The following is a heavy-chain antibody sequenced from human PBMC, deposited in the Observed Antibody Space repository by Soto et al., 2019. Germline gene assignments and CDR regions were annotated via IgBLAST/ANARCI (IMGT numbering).Heavy chain of an antibody. V-gene: IGHV3-23*01. CDR1: GFTFSSYA. J-gene: IGHJ4*02. CDR2: ISGSGGST. Sequence: HPGGSLRLSCAASGFTFSSYAMSWVRQAPGKGLEWVSAISGSGGSTYCADSVKGRFTISRDNSKNTLYLQMNSLRAEDTAVYYCAKGEAVAGTFDYWGQGTLVTVSS. D-gene: IGHD6-19*01. CDR3: AKGEAVAGTFDY.